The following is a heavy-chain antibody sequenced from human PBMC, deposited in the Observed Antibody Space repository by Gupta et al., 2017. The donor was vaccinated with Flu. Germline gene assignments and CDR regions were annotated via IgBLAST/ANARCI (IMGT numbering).Heavy chain of an antibody. CDR1: FSNAW. Sequence: FSNAWMSWVRQAPGKGLEWVGRIKSKTDGGTTDYAAPVKGRFTISRDDSKNTLYLQMNSLKTEDTAVYYCTTEAVGATTAGWGQGTLVTVSS. D-gene: IGHD1-26*01. CDR2: IKSKTDGGTT. V-gene: IGHV3-15*01. J-gene: IGHJ4*02. CDR3: TTEAVGATTAG.